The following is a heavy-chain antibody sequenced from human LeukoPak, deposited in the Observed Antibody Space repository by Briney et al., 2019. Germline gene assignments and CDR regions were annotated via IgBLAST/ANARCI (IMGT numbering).Heavy chain of an antibody. Sequence: ASVKVSCKASGYTFTGYYMHWVRQAPGQGLEWMGWVNPNSGGTNYAQKFQGRVTMTRDTSISTAYMELSRLRSDDTAVYYCARDVRDYSSSWYPPAYWGQGTLVTVSS. CDR3: ARDVRDYSSSWYPPAY. J-gene: IGHJ4*02. D-gene: IGHD6-13*01. CDR1: GYTFTGYY. CDR2: VNPNSGGT. V-gene: IGHV1-2*02.